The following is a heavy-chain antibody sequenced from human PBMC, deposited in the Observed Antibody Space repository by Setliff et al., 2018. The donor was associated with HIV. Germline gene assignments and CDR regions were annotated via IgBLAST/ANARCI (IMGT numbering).Heavy chain of an antibody. J-gene: IGHJ3*02. CDR1: GVSISRYY. V-gene: IGHV4-59*01. CDR3: ARAFRPNDAFDT. Sequence: PSETLSLTCTVSGVSISRYYWNWIRQPPGKGLEWIGYFSFSADNKYNPSLQSRVAILGDTSKNQFSLTLNSLTAADTALYYCARAFRPNDAFDTWGQGTMVTVSS. CDR2: FSFSADN.